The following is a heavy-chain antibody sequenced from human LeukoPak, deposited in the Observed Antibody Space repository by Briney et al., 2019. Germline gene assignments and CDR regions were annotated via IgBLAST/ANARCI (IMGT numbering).Heavy chain of an antibody. J-gene: IGHJ4*02. V-gene: IGHV3-48*01. Sequence: GGSLRLSCAASGFTFSSYTMNWVRQAPGKGLEWVSYISSTSSAIYYADSVKGRFTISRDNAKNSLYLQMNSLRAEDAAVYYCTRGDHGDYWGQGTLVTVSS. CDR3: TRGDHGDY. D-gene: IGHD2-8*01. CDR2: ISSTSSAI. CDR1: GFTFSSYT.